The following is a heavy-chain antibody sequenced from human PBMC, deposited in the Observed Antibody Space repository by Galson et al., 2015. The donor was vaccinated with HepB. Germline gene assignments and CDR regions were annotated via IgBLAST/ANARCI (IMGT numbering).Heavy chain of an antibody. CDR3: AREWQEYFQH. J-gene: IGHJ1*01. V-gene: IGHV3-21*01. CDR1: GFTFSSYS. Sequence: SLRLSCAASGFTFSSYSMNWVRQAPGKGLEWVSSISSSSSYIYYADSVKGRFTISRDNAKNSLYLQTNSLRAEDTAVYYCAREWQEYFQHWGQGTLVTVSS. CDR2: ISSSSSYI. D-gene: IGHD5-12*01.